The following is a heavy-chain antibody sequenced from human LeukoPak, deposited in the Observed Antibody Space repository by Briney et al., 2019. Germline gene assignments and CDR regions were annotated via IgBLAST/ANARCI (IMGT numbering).Heavy chain of an antibody. Sequence: ASVKVSCKASGYTFTSYYMHWVRLAPGQGLEWMGIINPSGGSTSYAQKFQGRVTMTRDMSTSTVYMELSSLRSEDTAVYYCAREGHEYWVVVVPAAIGFYYWGQGTLVTVSS. CDR2: INPSGGST. D-gene: IGHD2-2*01. CDR3: AREGHEYWVVVVPAAIGFYY. CDR1: GYTFTSYY. V-gene: IGHV1-46*01. J-gene: IGHJ4*02.